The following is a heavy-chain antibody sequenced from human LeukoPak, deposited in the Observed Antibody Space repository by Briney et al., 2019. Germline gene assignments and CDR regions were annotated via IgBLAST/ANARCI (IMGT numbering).Heavy chain of an antibody. Sequence: GGSLRLSCAASGFTFSSYSMNWVRQAPGKGLGWVSSISSSSSYIYYADSVKGRFTISRDNAKNSLYLQMNSLRAEDTAVYYCAKARGYCSGGSCYQDYWGQGTLVTVSS. CDR1: GFTFSSYS. V-gene: IGHV3-21*04. D-gene: IGHD2-15*01. J-gene: IGHJ4*02. CDR3: AKARGYCSGGSCYQDY. CDR2: ISSSSSYI.